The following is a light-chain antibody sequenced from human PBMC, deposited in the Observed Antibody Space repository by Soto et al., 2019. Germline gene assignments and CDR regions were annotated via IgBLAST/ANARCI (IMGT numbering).Light chain of an antibody. CDR2: GAS. Sequence: EIVMTQSPATLSVSPGERATLSCRASQSVSSNLAWYQQKPGQAPRLLIYGASTRATGIPARFSGSGSGTESTLTISGLQSEDLAFYYCSPYNSRAALSFGGGTTVSIQ. CDR1: QSVSSN. CDR3: SPYNSRAALS. V-gene: IGKV3-15*01. J-gene: IGKJ4*01.